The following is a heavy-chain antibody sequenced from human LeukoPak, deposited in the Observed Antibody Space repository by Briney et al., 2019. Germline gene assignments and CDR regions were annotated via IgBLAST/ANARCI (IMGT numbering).Heavy chain of an antibody. V-gene: IGHV4-59*08. Sequence: SETLSLTCTVSGGSISNYYWSWIRQSPGKGLEWIGYIHFSGSSNQNPSLKSRVTMSVDTSKNQFSLKLSSVTAADTAVYYCARHVRSGYNFLDYWGQGTLVTVSS. CDR3: ARHVRSGYNFLDY. J-gene: IGHJ4*02. CDR1: GGSISNYY. CDR2: IHFSGSS. D-gene: IGHD5-24*01.